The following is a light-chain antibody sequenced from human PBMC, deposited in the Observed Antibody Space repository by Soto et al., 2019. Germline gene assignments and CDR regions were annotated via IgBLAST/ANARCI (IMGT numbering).Light chain of an antibody. CDR1: QSVSSN. CDR2: GAS. V-gene: IGKV3-20*01. Sequence: EIVMTQSPATLSVSPGERASLSCRASQSVSSNLAWYQKKPGQDPRLLIFGASSRATGIPDRFIGSGSGTEFILTISRLEPDDFAIYHCHQHGGSPETFGQGTKLDIK. J-gene: IGKJ1*01. CDR3: HQHGGSPET.